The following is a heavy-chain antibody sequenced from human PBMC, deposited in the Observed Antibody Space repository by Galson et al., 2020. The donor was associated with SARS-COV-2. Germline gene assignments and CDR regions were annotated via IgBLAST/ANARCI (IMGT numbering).Heavy chain of an antibody. J-gene: IGHJ6*02. CDR3: ARDHQWFGELSDHYYSGLDV. V-gene: IGHV3-30*09. Sequence: GESLKISCVASEFSFTSFAMHWVRQAPGKGLEWVAGISYDGSNTYYADSVKGRFAISRDNSKNTLFLQMNSLRTEDTAMYYCARDHQWFGELSDHYYSGLDVWGQGTTVTVSS. CDR1: EFSFTSFA. D-gene: IGHD3-10*01. CDR2: ISYDGSNT.